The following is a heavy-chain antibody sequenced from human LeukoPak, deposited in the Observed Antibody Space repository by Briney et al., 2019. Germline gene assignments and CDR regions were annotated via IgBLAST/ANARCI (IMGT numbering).Heavy chain of an antibody. CDR2: ISASGGAT. D-gene: IGHD3-22*01. CDR1: GFTFSSYW. J-gene: IGHJ3*02. V-gene: IGHV3-23*01. Sequence: PGGSLRLSCAASGFTFSSYWMSWVRQAPGKGLEWVSGISASGGATYYADSVKGRFAISRDNSKNTLYLQMNSLRAEDTALYYCAKRPRDSSGYYLGAFDMWGQGTMVTVSS. CDR3: AKRPRDSSGYYLGAFDM.